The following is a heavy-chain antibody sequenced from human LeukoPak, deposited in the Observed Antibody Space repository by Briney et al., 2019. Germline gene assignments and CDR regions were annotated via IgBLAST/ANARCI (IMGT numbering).Heavy chain of an antibody. D-gene: IGHD3-10*01. CDR3: ATDPITMVRGVIITLGY. V-gene: IGHV1-8*01. Sequence: GASVKVSCKASGYTFTSFDINWVRQATGQGRGGLGWMNPNIVITGYPHKFKARVTMTEDTSTDTAYMELSSLRSEDTAVYYCATDPITMVRGVIITLGYWGQGTLVTVSS. J-gene: IGHJ4*02. CDR2: MNPNIVIT. CDR1: GYTFTSFD.